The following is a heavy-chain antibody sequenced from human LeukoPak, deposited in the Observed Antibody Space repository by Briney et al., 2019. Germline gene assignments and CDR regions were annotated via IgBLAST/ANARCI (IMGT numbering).Heavy chain of an antibody. D-gene: IGHD4-23*01. CDR1: GGSISPYY. CDR2: IYYSGST. CDR3: ARGGRWSHDY. J-gene: IGHJ4*02. Sequence: SETLSLTCTVSGGSISPYYWSWIRQPPGKGLEWIGHIYYSGSTNYNPSLKSRVTISVDTSKNHCSLKLSSVTAADTAVYYCARGGRWSHDYWGQGTLVTVSS. V-gene: IGHV4-59*01.